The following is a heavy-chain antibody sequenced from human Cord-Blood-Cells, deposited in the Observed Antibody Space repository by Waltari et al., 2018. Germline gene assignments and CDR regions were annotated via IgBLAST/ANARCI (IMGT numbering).Heavy chain of an antibody. CDR3: ARDMRYGDYNWFDP. V-gene: IGHV4-59*01. D-gene: IGHD4-17*01. CDR2: IYYSGST. J-gene: IGHJ5*02. CDR1: GGSISSYY. Sequence: QVQLQESGPGLVKPSETLSLTYTVPGGSISSYYWSWIRQPPGKGLEWIGYIYYSGSTNYNPSLKSRVTISVDTSKNQFSLKLSSVTAADTAVYYCARDMRYGDYNWFDPWGQGTLVTISS.